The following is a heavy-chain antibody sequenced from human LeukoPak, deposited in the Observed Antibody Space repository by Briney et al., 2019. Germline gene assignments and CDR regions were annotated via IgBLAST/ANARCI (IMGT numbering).Heavy chain of an antibody. CDR2: IMPDGRES. CDR1: GLSFSSHW. Sequence: TGGSLRLSCAASGLSFSSHWMSWVRQAPGKGLEWVGNIMPDGRESYHVDSVKGRFIISRDNARNLLFLQLNSLRVEDTAVYYCASQSYARFDPWGQGTLVTVSS. V-gene: IGHV3-7*01. D-gene: IGHD3-16*01. J-gene: IGHJ5*02. CDR3: ASQSYARFDP.